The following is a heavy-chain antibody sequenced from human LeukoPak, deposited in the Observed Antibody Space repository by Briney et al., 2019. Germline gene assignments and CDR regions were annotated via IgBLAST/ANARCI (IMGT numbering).Heavy chain of an antibody. J-gene: IGHJ4*02. Sequence: SETLSLTCTFSGGSISSYYWSWIRQPPGKGLEWIGYIYYSGSTNYNPSLKSRVTISVDTPKNQFSLNLSSVTAASTAVDYVARELRYFDWLSDYWGQGTLVTVSS. V-gene: IGHV4-59*01. CDR3: ARELRYFDWLSDY. D-gene: IGHD3-9*01. CDR2: IYYSGST. CDR1: GGSISSYY.